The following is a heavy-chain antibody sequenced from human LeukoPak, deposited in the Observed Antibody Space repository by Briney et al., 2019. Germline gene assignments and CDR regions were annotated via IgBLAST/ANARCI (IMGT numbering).Heavy chain of an antibody. Sequence: GGSLRLSCVGSGFTFSNYWLTCVRQAPGKGLECVANIKQDGSEKYYVDSVKGRFTISRDNSKNTLYLQMNSLRAEDTAVYYYGMDVWGQGTTVTVSS. CDR1: GFTFSNYW. J-gene: IGHJ6*02. CDR3: GMDV. CDR2: IKQDGSEK. V-gene: IGHV3-7*03.